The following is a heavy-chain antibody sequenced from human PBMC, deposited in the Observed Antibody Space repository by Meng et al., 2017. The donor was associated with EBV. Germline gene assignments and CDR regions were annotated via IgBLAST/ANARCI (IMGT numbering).Heavy chain of an antibody. J-gene: IGHJ4*02. D-gene: IGHD5-12*01. CDR3: VRDLWLRIGECV. V-gene: IGHV1-69*17. CDR2: ITPVIGIA. CDR1: EDNTNNFG. Sequence: VPLVTLGEEVKKSGSSGMDSCKSTEDNTNNFGISWVRQAAGRGLGWMGDITPVIGIANYAESFQGRVTISADTSTRTAYMDLSSLRSDDTAVYYCVRDLWLRIGECVWGQGTLVTVSS.